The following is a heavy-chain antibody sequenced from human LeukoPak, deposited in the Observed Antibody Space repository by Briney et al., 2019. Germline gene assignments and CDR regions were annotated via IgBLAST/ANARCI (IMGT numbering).Heavy chain of an antibody. J-gene: IGHJ4*02. D-gene: IGHD2-8*01. V-gene: IGHV3-23*01. CDR2: LSRGGSTT. CDR3: AKEQRIRXCSEGVCTEGYYFDY. Sequence: GGSLTLSCTGTGFNFNMFAINWVRQAPGQGLEWVSGLSRGGSTTNYADSVKGRFTVSRDRSTNTVFLQMNSLRPEDTALYYCAKEQRIRXCSEGVCTEGYYFDYWGQGTLVTVSS. CDR1: GFNFNMFA.